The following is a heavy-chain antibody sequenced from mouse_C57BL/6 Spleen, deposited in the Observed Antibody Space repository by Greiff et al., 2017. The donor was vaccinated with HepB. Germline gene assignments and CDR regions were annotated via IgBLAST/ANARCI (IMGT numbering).Heavy chain of an antibody. CDR1: GFTFSSYA. CDR2: ISDGGSYT. J-gene: IGHJ2*01. D-gene: IGHD1-1*01. Sequence: DVMLVESGGGLVKPGGSLKLSCAASGFTFSSYAMSWVRQTPEKRLEWVATISDGGSYTYYPDNVKGRFTISRDNAKNNLYLQMSHLKSEDTAMYYCARDSSSSFDYWGQGTTLTVSS. V-gene: IGHV5-4*01. CDR3: ARDSSSSFDY.